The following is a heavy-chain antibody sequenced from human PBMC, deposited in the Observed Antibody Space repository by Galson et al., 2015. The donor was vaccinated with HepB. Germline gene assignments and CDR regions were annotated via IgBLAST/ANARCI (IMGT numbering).Heavy chain of an antibody. D-gene: IGHD3-10*01. V-gene: IGHV1-3*04. CDR2: INSDYGNT. J-gene: IGHJ4*02. CDR3: ARAGGLYGSGRHFDS. Sequence: SVKVSCKASGYSFVIYTIHWVRQTPGHSLEWMGWINSDYGNTIYSQKFQDRFTMSRATSETTVYMELSGLTSEDTAVYFCARAGGLYGSGRHFDSWGQGTQVTVSS. CDR1: GYSFVIYT.